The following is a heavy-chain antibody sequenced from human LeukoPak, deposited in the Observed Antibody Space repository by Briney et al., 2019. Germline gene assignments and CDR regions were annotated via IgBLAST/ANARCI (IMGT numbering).Heavy chain of an antibody. CDR2: INHSGST. Sequence: SQTLSLTCAVSGGSISSGGYSWSWIRQPPGKGLEWIGEINHSGSTNYNPSLKSRVTISVDTSKNQFSLKLSSVTAADTAVYYCARGRYPSTRKSFDYWGQGTLVTVSS. CDR1: GGSISSGGYS. J-gene: IGHJ4*02. CDR3: ARGRYPSTRKSFDY. V-gene: IGHV4-30-2*01. D-gene: IGHD2-2*02.